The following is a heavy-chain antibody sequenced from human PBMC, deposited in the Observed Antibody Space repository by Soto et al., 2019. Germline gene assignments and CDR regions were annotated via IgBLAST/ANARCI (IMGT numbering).Heavy chain of an antibody. V-gene: IGHV1-18*01. J-gene: IGHJ4*02. CDR3: ARELNTDPSAYYSFAY. CDR1: GYTFTAYG. Sequence: ASVKVSCKTSGYTFTAYGLAWLRQAPGQRPEWMGWVSTNNADTNYAQKFQGRVTMTTETSTRTTYMELRSLRSDDTAVYYCARELNTDPSAYYSFAYWGQGTLVTVSS. CDR2: VSTNNADT. D-gene: IGHD3-22*01.